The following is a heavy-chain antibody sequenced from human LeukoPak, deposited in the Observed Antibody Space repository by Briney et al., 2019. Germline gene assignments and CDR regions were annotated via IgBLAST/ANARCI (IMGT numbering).Heavy chain of an antibody. V-gene: IGHV3-23*01. J-gene: IGHJ4*02. D-gene: IGHD3-10*01. CDR3: AKDPQQGYYGSGSYYQDY. Sequence: GGSLRLSCAASGFTFSSYAMSWARQAPGKGLEWVSAISGSGGSTYYADSVKGRFTISRDNSKNTLYLQMNSLRAEDTAVYYCAKDPQQGYYGSGSYYQDYWGQGTLVTVSS. CDR2: ISGSGGST. CDR1: GFTFSSYA.